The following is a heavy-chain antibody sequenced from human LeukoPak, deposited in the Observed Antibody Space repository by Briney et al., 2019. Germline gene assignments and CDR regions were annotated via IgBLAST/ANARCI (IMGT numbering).Heavy chain of an antibody. D-gene: IGHD5-24*01. CDR2: INSNSGGT. J-gene: IGHJ4*02. V-gene: IGHV1-2*02. CDR1: GYTFTTYH. CDR3: AISVEMAAMPSYDY. Sequence: GASVKVSCKASGYTFTTYHMHWVRQAPEQGLEWMGRINSNSGGTNYAQKFQGRVTMTRDTSIRTAYMELSRLTSDDTAVYYCAISVEMAAMPSYDYWGQGTLVTVSS.